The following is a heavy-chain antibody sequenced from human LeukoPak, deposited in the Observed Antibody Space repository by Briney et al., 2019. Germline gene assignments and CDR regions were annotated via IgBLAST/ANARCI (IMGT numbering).Heavy chain of an antibody. J-gene: IGHJ4*02. Sequence: GGSLRLSCAASGFTFSSYSMNWVRQAAGKGLEWDSYISSSSRTIYYADSVKGRFTISRDNAKNSLYLQMNSLRAEDTAIYYCARQSGTMVTTRFDYWGQGTLVTVSS. CDR2: ISSSSRTI. CDR3: ARQSGTMVTTRFDY. CDR1: GFTFSSYS. V-gene: IGHV3-48*01. D-gene: IGHD4-17*01.